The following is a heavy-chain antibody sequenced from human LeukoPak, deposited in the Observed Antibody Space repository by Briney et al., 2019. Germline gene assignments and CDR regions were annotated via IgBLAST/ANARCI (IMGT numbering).Heavy chain of an antibody. J-gene: IGHJ4*02. Sequence: GGSLTLSCAASGFTFSSFSMNWVRQAPGKGLEWVSSLISSSYIYYADSVKGRFTISRDNAKNSLYLQMNSLSAEDTDVYYCARDRTGIAARYFDYWGQGTLVIVSS. CDR1: GFTFSSFS. CDR3: ARDRTGIAARYFDY. CDR2: LISSSYI. V-gene: IGHV3-21*01. D-gene: IGHD6-6*01.